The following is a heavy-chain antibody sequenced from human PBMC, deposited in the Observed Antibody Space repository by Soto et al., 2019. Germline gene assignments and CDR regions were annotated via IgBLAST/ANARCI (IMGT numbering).Heavy chain of an antibody. CDR3: ARTPQPYCSGGSCLFDY. D-gene: IGHD2-15*01. V-gene: IGHV3-21*01. CDR1: GFTFSSYS. J-gene: IGHJ4*02. Sequence: GGSLRLSYAASGFTFSSYSMNWVRQSPGKGLEWVSSISSSSSYIYYADSVKGRFTISRDNAKNSLYLQMNSLRAEDTAVYYCARTPQPYCSGGSCLFDYWGQGTLVTVSS. CDR2: ISSSSSYI.